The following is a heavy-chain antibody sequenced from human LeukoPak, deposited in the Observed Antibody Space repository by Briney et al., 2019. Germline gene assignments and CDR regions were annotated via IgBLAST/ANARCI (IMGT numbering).Heavy chain of an antibody. CDR2: FYNSGSS. Sequence: KASETLSLTCTVSGGSISDYYRGWIRQPPGKGLEWIGYFYNSGSSTYNPSLKSRVTISVDTSKEQFSLKVNSVTAADTAVYYCTRGPGWLIDYWGQGILVTVSS. CDR3: TRGPGWLIDY. D-gene: IGHD3-16*01. V-gene: IGHV4-59*01. J-gene: IGHJ4*02. CDR1: GGSISDYY.